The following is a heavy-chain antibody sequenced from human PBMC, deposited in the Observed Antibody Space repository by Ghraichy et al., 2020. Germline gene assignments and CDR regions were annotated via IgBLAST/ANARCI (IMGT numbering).Heavy chain of an antibody. Sequence: SQTLSLTCAVYGGSFSGYYWSWIRQPPGKGLEWIGEINHSGSTNYNPSLKSRVTISVDTSKNQFSLKLSSVTAADTAVYYCARVVVVVAARFYYFDYWGQGTLVTVSS. CDR2: INHSGST. J-gene: IGHJ4*02. CDR1: GGSFSGYY. D-gene: IGHD2-15*01. CDR3: ARVVVVVAARFYYFDY. V-gene: IGHV4-34*01.